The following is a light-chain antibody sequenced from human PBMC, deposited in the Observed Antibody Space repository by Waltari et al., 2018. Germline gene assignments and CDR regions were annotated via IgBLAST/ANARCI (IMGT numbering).Light chain of an antibody. J-gene: IGLJ1*01. CDR1: NSHIGRNS. CDR3: AAWDDSLSVSYV. CDR2: KSN. V-gene: IGLV1-47*01. Sequence: QSVLTQPPSASGSPGQTVTTSCSGLNSHIGRNSVFWYQQLPGTAPNLRIYKSNHRPSGVPDRLSGSKSGTSAALAISGLRSEDEADYYCAAWDDSLSVSYVFGSGNKVTV.